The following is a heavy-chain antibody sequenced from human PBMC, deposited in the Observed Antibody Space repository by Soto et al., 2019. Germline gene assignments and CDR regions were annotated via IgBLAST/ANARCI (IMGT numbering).Heavy chain of an antibody. CDR1: GGTFSSYA. J-gene: IGHJ6*02. CDR2: IVPIFGTA. V-gene: IGHV1-69*13. D-gene: IGHD2-2*01. Sequence: SVKVSCKASGGTFSSYAISWVRQAPGQGLEWMGGIVPIFGTANYAQKFQGRVTITADESTSTAYMELSSLRSEDTAVYYCARDGGYCSSTSCLYGMDVWGQGTTVTVSS. CDR3: ARDGGYCSSTSCLYGMDV.